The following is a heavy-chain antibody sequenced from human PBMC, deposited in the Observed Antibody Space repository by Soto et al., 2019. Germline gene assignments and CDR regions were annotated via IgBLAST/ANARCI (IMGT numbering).Heavy chain of an antibody. CDR3: AVDVVGTGSY. J-gene: IGHJ4*01. Sequence: GGSLRFSCAASGFAVSSNYMNWVRQAPGKGLEWVSIIYSGGSTYYADSVKGRFTISRDNSKNTLYLQMNSLRTEDTAVYYCAVDVVGTGSYWGHGTLVTVSS. CDR2: IYSGGST. V-gene: IGHV3-53*01. CDR1: GFAVSSNY. D-gene: IGHD5-12*01.